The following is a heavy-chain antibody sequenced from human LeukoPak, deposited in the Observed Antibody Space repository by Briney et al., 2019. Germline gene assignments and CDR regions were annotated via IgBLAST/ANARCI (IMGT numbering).Heavy chain of an antibody. D-gene: IGHD5-12*01. J-gene: IGHJ4*02. CDR3: AKKSGYDFGFFDY. Sequence: GGSLRLSCAVSGFTFTDTYMTWIRQAPGKGLESLSYISPSGTDISYADSVKGRFTISRDNAENSLYLQMNSLRAEDTAVYYCAKKSGYDFGFFDYWGQGTLVTVSS. CDR1: GFTFTDTY. CDR2: ISPSGTDI. V-gene: IGHV3-11*01.